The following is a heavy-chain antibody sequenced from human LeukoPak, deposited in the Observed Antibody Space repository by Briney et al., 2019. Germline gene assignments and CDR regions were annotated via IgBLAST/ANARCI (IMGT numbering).Heavy chain of an antibody. V-gene: IGHV5-51*01. Sequence: GESLKISCQGSGYSFTSYWITWVRQMPGKGLEWMGIIYPGDSDTRYSPSFQGQVTISADKSISTAYLQWSSLKASDTAMYHCARPLHDYGDYVVDYWGQGTLVTVSS. J-gene: IGHJ4*02. CDR2: IYPGDSDT. D-gene: IGHD4-17*01. CDR1: GYSFTSYW. CDR3: ARPLHDYGDYVVDY.